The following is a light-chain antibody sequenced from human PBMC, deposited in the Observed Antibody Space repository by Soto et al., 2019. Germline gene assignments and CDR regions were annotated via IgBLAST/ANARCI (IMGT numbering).Light chain of an antibody. CDR1: QNINRD. J-gene: IGKJ2*01. V-gene: IGKV3-15*01. CDR2: GAS. Sequence: EIVMTQSPATLSVSPGERATLSCRASQNINRDLAWYQQTPGQAPRLLIYGASTRATGIPARFSGGGSGTEFTLTISSLHSEDFAVYDCHQYNKWPPRYTFGQGTKLEIK. CDR3: HQYNKWPPRYT.